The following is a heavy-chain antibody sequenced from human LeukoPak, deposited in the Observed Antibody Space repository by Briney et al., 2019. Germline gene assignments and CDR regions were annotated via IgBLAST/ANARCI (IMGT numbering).Heavy chain of an antibody. V-gene: IGHV1-2*02. D-gene: IGHD3-22*01. J-gene: IGHJ4*02. CDR1: GYTFTGYY. Sequence: ASVKVSCKASGYTFTGYYMHWVRQAPGQGLEWMGWINPNSGGTNYAQKFQGRVTMTRDTSISTAYMELSRLRSDDTAVYYCARDYYDSSGKDDYWGQGTLVTVSS. CDR2: INPNSGGT. CDR3: ARDYYDSSGKDDY.